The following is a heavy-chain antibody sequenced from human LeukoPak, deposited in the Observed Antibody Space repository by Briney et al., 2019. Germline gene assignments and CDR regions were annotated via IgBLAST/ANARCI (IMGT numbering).Heavy chain of an antibody. CDR3: ARGYGSGRSWFDP. J-gene: IGHJ5*02. Sequence: ASVKVSCRASGYTFTGYYMHWVRQAPGQGLEWMGWINPNSGGTNYAQKFQGRVTMTRDTSISTAYMELSRLRSDDTAVYYCARGYGSGRSWFDPWGQGTLVTVSS. CDR1: GYTFTGYY. V-gene: IGHV1-2*02. D-gene: IGHD3-10*01. CDR2: INPNSGGT.